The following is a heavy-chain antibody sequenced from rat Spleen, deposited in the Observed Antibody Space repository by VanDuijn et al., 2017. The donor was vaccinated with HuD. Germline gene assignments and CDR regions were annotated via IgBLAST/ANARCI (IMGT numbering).Heavy chain of an antibody. CDR2: INSAGST. D-gene: IGHD1-12*02. Sequence: EVQLQESGPGLVNPSQSLSLTCSVTGYSLTSSYRWNWIRNFPGNKLEWMGYINSAGSTNYNPSLKSRISITRDTSKNQFFLQVNSVTAEDTATYYCARGYYDGTQGFAYWGQGTLVTVSS. CDR3: ARGYYDGTQGFAY. CDR1: GYSLTSSYR. J-gene: IGHJ3*01. V-gene: IGHV3-3*01.